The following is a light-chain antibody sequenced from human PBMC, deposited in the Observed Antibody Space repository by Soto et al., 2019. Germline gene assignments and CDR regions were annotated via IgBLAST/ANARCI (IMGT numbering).Light chain of an antibody. V-gene: IGKV1-27*01. J-gene: IGKJ2*01. CDR2: AAS. Sequence: DIQMTQSPSSLSASVGDRVTITCRASQGISTYLAWYQKKPVKIPNLLIYAASTLQSGVPSRFIGSGSGTAFTLTISSLQPEDVATDYWPEYNSVPYTFGQGTKLEIK. CDR3: PEYNSVPYT. CDR1: QGISTY.